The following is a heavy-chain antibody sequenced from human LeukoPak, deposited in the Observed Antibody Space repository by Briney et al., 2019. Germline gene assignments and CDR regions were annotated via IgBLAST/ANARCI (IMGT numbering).Heavy chain of an antibody. V-gene: IGHV3-48*02. CDR1: GFTFSTYS. Sequence: GGSLRLSCVASGFTFSTYSMNWARQAPGKGLEWISYIGIGGSPLSYADSVKGRFTISRDNAKNSLYLQMNSLRDDDTAVYYCARDRDWAFDNWGQGTLVTVSS. J-gene: IGHJ4*02. CDR2: IGIGGSPL. CDR3: ARDRDWAFDN. D-gene: IGHD2-21*02.